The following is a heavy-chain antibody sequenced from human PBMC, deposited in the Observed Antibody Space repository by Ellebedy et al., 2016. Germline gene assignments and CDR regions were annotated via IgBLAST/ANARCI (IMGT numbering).Heavy chain of an antibody. D-gene: IGHD3-10*01. V-gene: IGHV3-30-3*01. CDR2: ISYDGSNK. J-gene: IGHJ4*02. CDR1: GFTFSSYA. Sequence: GESLKISCAASGFTFSSYAMHWVRQAPGKGLEWVAVISYDGSNKYYADSVKGRFTISRDNSKNTLYLQMNSLRAEDTAVYYCARFSLWFGATPDYWGQGTLVTVSS. CDR3: ARFSLWFGATPDY.